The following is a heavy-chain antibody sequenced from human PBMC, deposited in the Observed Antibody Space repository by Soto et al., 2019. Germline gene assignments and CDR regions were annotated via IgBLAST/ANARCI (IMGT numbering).Heavy chain of an antibody. CDR1: GYTFTSYG. CDR2: ISAYNGNT. V-gene: IGHV1-18*04. D-gene: IGHD5-18*01. J-gene: IGHJ4*02. Sequence: QVQLVQSGAEVKKPGASVKVSCKASGYTFTSYGISWVRHAPGQGLEWVGWISAYNGNTNYAQKLQGRVTMTTDTSTSTAYMELRSLRSDDTAVYYCAWDTAMVPFSQFEYWGQGTLVTVSS. CDR3: AWDTAMVPFSQFEY.